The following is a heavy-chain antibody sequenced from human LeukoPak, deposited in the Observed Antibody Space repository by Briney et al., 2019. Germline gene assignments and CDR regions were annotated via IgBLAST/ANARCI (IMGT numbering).Heavy chain of an antibody. CDR1: GYTFTSYY. Sequence: ASVKVSCKASGYTFTSYYMHWVRQAPGQGLEWMGIINPSGGSTSYAQKFQGRVTMTRDTSISTAYMELSRLRSDDTAVYYCARDGGYGIAAAWIDYWGQGTLVTVSS. V-gene: IGHV1-46*01. CDR3: ARDGGYGIAAAWIDY. J-gene: IGHJ4*02. D-gene: IGHD6-13*01. CDR2: INPSGGST.